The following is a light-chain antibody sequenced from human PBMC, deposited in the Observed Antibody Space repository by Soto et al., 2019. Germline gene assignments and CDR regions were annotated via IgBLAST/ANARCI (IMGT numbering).Light chain of an antibody. CDR3: HQYGSPLWT. CDR2: GAS. CDR1: QSVNSNH. V-gene: IGKV3-20*01. J-gene: IGKJ1*01. Sequence: DIVLTQSPGTLSLSPGERGTLSCRASQSVNSNHLAWYQQKPGQAPRLLIYGASSRDTGVPDRFSGSGSGTDFTLTITRLEPEDCAVYYCHQYGSPLWTFGQGTKVEIK.